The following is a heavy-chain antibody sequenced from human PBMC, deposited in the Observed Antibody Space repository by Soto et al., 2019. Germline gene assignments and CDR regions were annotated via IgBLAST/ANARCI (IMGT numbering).Heavy chain of an antibody. Sequence: GWSLRLSCASSVFTFISYAMTWVRQAPGKGLEWVSGVSGTGGSAYYADSVKGRFTISRDKSTNTLYLHMNSLRAEDTAVYYCARGSAYGDYDLEYWGQGTLVTVSS. D-gene: IGHD4-17*01. V-gene: IGHV3-23*01. CDR2: VSGTGGSA. J-gene: IGHJ4*02. CDR1: VFTFISYA. CDR3: ARGSAYGDYDLEY.